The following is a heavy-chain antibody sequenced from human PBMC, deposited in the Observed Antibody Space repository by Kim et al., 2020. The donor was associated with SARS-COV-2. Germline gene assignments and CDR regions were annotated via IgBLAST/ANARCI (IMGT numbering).Heavy chain of an antibody. CDR1: GFTFSSCA. CDR3: ARDPWSRLRGLTYSYYGMDV. CDR2: ISYDGSNK. Sequence: GGSLRLSCAASGFTFSSCAIHWVRQAPGKGLEWVAVISYDGSNKNYADPVKGRFTISRDNSKNTLYLQMNSLRAEDTALYYGARDPWSRLRGLTYSYYGMDVWGQGTTVTVSS. D-gene: IGHD3-10*01. V-gene: IGHV3-30-3*01. J-gene: IGHJ6*02.